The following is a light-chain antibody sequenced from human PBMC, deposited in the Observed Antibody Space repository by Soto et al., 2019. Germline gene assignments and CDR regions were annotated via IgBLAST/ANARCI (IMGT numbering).Light chain of an antibody. V-gene: IGKV1-5*01. Sequence: DIQMTQSPSILSASVGDRVTLTCRASQSIRSWLAWYQQKPGKAPQLLIYDASSLKSGVPPRFSGSGSGTDFTLTISSLQPDDFATYYCQQYNTAFGGGTKVDIK. CDR2: DAS. CDR1: QSIRSW. J-gene: IGKJ4*01. CDR3: QQYNTA.